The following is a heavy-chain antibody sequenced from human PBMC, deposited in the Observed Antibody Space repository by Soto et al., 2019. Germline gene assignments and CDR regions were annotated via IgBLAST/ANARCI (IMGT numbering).Heavy chain of an antibody. CDR3: ARHLSVRHHAYYYGMYV. Sequence: SETLSLTCTVSGGAISSGDYYWSWLRQPPGKGLEWVGYIYYTGSTYYNPSLKSRVTISADTSKNQFSLKVSSVTSADTAVYYCARHLSVRHHAYYYGMYVWCQGTTVTVSS. V-gene: IGHV4-30-4*01. CDR2: IYYTGST. J-gene: IGHJ6*02. CDR1: GGAISSGDYY.